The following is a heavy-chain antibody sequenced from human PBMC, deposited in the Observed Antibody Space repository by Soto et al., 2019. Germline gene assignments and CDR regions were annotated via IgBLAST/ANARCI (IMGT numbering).Heavy chain of an antibody. CDR1: GFTFSDYY. CDR2: ISSSGSTT. CDR3: ARDPKSGYNPDY. D-gene: IGHD6-25*01. V-gene: IGHV3-11*01. Sequence: GGSLRLSCAASGFTFSDYYMSWVRQAPGKGLEWVSYISSSGSTTYYADSVKGRFTISRDNAKNSPYLQMNSLRAEDTAVYYCARDPKSGYNPDYWGQGTLVTVSS. J-gene: IGHJ4*02.